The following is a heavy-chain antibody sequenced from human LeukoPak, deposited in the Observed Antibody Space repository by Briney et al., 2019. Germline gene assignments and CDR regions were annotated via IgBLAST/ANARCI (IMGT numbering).Heavy chain of an antibody. J-gene: IGHJ4*02. D-gene: IGHD5-18*01. CDR2: IYHSGST. CDR3: ARVDRGYSYEGTFYY. CDR1: GYSISSGYY. Sequence: PSETLSLTCTVSGYSISSGYYWGWIRQPPGKGLEWIGSIYHSGSTYYNPSLKSRVTISVDTSKNQFSLKLSSVTAADPAVYYCARVDRGYSYEGTFYYWGQGTLVTVSS. V-gene: IGHV4-38-2*02.